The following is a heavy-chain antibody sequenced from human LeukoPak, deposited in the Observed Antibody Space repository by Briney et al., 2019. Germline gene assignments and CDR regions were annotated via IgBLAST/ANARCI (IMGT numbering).Heavy chain of an antibody. Sequence: GGSLRLSCAASGFPFRSHWMHWVRQVPGKGLVWVSHISTDGTTTNYADSVKGRLTISRDNAKDTLYLQLNSLRAGDTAIYYCARSLGYSSGGWGQGTLVTVSS. V-gene: IGHV3-74*01. CDR3: ARSLGYSSGG. CDR1: GFPFRSHW. J-gene: IGHJ4*02. D-gene: IGHD2-15*01. CDR2: ISTDGTTT.